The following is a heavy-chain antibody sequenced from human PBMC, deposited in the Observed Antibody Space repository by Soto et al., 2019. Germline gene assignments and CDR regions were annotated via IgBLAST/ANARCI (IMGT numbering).Heavy chain of an antibody. CDR1: GGSISSSSYY. J-gene: IGHJ5*02. D-gene: IGHD6-13*01. CDR3: ARHRVPSSRWYTRLNWFDP. V-gene: IGHV4-39*01. Sequence: SLTCTVSGGSISSSSYYWGWIRQPPGKGLEWIGSIYYSGSTYYNPSLKSRVTISVDTSKNQFSLKLSSVTAADTAVYYCARHRVPSSRWYTRLNWFDPWGQGTLVTVSS. CDR2: IYYSGST.